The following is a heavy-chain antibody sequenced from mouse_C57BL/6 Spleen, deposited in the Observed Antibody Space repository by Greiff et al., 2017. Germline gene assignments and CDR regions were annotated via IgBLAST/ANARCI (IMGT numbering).Heavy chain of an antibody. D-gene: IGHD2-4*01. CDR2: ISSGSSTI. J-gene: IGHJ3*01. CDR3: ATYDYRAWFAY. CDR1: GFTFSDYG. V-gene: IGHV5-17*01. Sequence: EVMLVESGGGLVKPGGSLKLSCAASGFTFSDYGMHWVRQAPEKGLEWVAYISSGSSTIYYADTVKGRFTISRDNAKNTLFLQMTSLRSEDTAMYYCATYDYRAWFAYWGQGTLVTVSA.